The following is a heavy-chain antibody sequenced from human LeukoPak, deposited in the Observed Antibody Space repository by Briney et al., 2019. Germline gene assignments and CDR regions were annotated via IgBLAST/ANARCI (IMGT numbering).Heavy chain of an antibody. CDR3: ARGYTIDY. J-gene: IGHJ4*02. CDR2: IYSGGST. V-gene: IGHV3-23*03. D-gene: IGHD2-2*02. CDR1: GFTFSSYA. Sequence: GGPLRLSCAASGFTFSSYAMSWVRQAPGKGLEWVSVIYSGGSTYYADSVKGRFTISRDNSKNTLYLQMNSLRAEDTAVYYCARGYTIDYWGQGTLVTVSS.